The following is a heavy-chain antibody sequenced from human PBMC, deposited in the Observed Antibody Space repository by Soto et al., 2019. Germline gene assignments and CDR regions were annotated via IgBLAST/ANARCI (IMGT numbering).Heavy chain of an antibody. CDR1: GGSISSGGYY. D-gene: IGHD2-15*01. J-gene: IGHJ5*02. Sequence: QVQLQESGPGLVKPSQTLSLTCTVSGGSISSGGYYWSWIRQHPGKGLEWIGYIYYSGSTYYNPSIKTRVTISIDTSKNQFSLKLSSVTAADTAVYYCARHSGGGWFDPWGQGTLVTVSS. CDR2: IYYSGST. CDR3: ARHSGGGWFDP. V-gene: IGHV4-31*03.